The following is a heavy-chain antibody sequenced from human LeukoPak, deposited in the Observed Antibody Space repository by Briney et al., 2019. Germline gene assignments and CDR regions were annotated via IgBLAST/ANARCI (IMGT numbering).Heavy chain of an antibody. Sequence: SETLSLTCAVYGGSFSGYYWSWIRQPPGKGLEWIGEINHSGSTNYNPSLKSRVTISLDTSKNQFSLKLSSVTAADTAVCYCARGGRIGYVYWGQGTLVTVSS. V-gene: IGHV4-34*01. CDR2: INHSGST. D-gene: IGHD3-3*01. J-gene: IGHJ4*02. CDR1: GGSFSGYY. CDR3: ARGGRIGYVY.